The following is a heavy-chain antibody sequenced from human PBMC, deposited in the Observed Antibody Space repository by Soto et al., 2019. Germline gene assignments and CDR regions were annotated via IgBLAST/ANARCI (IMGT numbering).Heavy chain of an antibody. CDR1: GDSITGDEW. CDR2: IHHSGAT. V-gene: IGHV4-4*02. J-gene: IGHJ6*02. CDR3: ATQGFYRMGV. Sequence: QVQLQESGPGLVQPSGTLSLTCAVSGDSITGDEWWSWVRQPPGKGLEWIGEIHHSGATNYNPSLKSGVTRSIEKSKRQFSLKLNSVTAADTAMFYCATQGFYRMGVWGRGTTVTVSS.